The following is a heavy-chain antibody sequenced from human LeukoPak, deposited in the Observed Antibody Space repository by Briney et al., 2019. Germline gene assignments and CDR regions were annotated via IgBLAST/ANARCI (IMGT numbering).Heavy chain of an antibody. Sequence: ASVRVSCKASGYTFTTYGISWVRQAPGQGLEWMGWISAYNGNTNYAQKLQGRVTMTTDTSTSTAYMELRSLRSDDTAVYYCARTTVTTSDDAFDIWGQGTMVTVSS. CDR2: ISAYNGNT. J-gene: IGHJ3*02. CDR3: ARTTVTTSDDAFDI. D-gene: IGHD4-17*01. CDR1: GYTFTTYG. V-gene: IGHV1-18*01.